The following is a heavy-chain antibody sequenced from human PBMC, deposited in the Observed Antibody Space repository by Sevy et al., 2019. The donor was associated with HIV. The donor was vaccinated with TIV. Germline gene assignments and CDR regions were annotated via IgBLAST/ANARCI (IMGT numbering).Heavy chain of an antibody. CDR1: GFPFTYAW. CDR3: NSVRTPAFVTHNTYYYYMDI. D-gene: IGHD3-3*02. J-gene: IGHJ6*03. Sequence: GGCLRLSCAASGFPFTYAWMSWVRQVPGKGLEWLGHIKSHSDGGTIEYAAPVQGRFTISRDDSKNMFFLQMNSLKTEDTGMYYRNSVRTPAFVTHNTYYYYMDIWGKGTKVTVSS. CDR2: IKSHSDGGTI. V-gene: IGHV3-15*01.